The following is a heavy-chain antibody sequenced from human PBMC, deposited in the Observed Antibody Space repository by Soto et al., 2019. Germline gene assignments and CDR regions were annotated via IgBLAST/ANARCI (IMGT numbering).Heavy chain of an antibody. J-gene: IGHJ4*02. V-gene: IGHV1-69*06. CDR3: ASSSGNNYGVGTNYYFDY. CDR1: GGTFSTYS. CDR2: IIPIFGTA. Sequence: QVQLVQSGAEVKKPGSSAKVSCKTSGGTFSTYSIVWVRQAPGEGLEWMGGIIPIFGTANYAQKFQDRVTITADKSTNTAFMELSSLKSEDTAMYYCASSSGNNYGVGTNYYFDYWGQGTLVTVSS. D-gene: IGHD1-26*01.